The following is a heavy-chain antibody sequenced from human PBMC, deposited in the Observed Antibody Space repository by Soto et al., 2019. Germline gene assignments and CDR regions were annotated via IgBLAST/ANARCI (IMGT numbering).Heavy chain of an antibody. CDR3: ARRWGQGRVDY. J-gene: IGHJ4*02. CDR2: IYHSGNT. V-gene: IGHV4-4*02. D-gene: IGHD3-16*01. CDR1: GGSISSSNW. Sequence: QVQLQESGPGLVKPSGTLSLTCAVSGGSISSSNWWSWVRQPPGKGLEWIGEIYHSGNTNYNPSLKSRVTMAVDKSRNQCSLKVSSVTAADTAVYYCARRWGQGRVDYWGQGPLVTVSP.